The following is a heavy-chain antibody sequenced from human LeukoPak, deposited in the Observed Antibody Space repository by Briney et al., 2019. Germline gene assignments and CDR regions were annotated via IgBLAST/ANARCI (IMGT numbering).Heavy chain of an antibody. CDR2: IWYDGSNK. Sequence: GGSLRLSCAASGFSFSSYVIHWVRQAPGKGLEWVAVIWYDGSNKYYADSVKGRFTISRDNSKSTLYREMNSLRAEETAVYYCARWDSSGFDYWGQGTLVTVSS. J-gene: IGHJ4*02. D-gene: IGHD6-19*01. CDR3: ARWDSSGFDY. CDR1: GFSFSSYV. V-gene: IGHV3-33*01.